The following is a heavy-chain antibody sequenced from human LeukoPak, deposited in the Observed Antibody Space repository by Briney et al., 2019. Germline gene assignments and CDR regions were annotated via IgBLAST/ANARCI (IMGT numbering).Heavy chain of an antibody. CDR2: ISSSSSYI. D-gene: IGHD2-15*01. CDR1: GFTFSSYS. J-gene: IGHJ4*02. Sequence: GGSLRLSCAASGFTFSSYSMNWVRQAPGKGLEWVSSISSSSSYIYYADSVKGRFTISRDSAKNSLYLQMNSLRAEDTAVYYCAGCDYGSCRSSPIGYWGQGTLVTASS. V-gene: IGHV3-21*01. CDR3: AGCDYGSCRSSPIGY.